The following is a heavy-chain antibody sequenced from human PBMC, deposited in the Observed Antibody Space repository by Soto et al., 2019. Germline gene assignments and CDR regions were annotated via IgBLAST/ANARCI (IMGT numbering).Heavy chain of an antibody. CDR2: IIPIFGTA. D-gene: IGHD2-15*01. CDR3: ARAREGYCSGDNCYFYYGMDV. V-gene: IGHV1-69*12. J-gene: IGHJ6*04. CDR1: GGTFSSNT. Sequence: QVQLVQSGAEVKEPGSSVTVSCKASGGTFSSNTLSWVRQAPGQGLEWMGGIIPIFGTANYAQKFQGRVTITADESTSTAYMELSSLRSEDTAVYYCARAREGYCSGDNCYFYYGMDVWGKGTTVTVSS.